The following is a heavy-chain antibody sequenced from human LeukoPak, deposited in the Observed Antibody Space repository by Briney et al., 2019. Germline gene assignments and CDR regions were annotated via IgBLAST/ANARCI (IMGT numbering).Heavy chain of an antibody. CDR3: AKGSNYYDSSGYYPPDAFDI. V-gene: IGHV1-24*01. Sequence: ASVKVSCKASGYTLTGYYMHWVRQAPGKGLEWMGGFDPEDGETIYAQKFQGRVTMTEDTSTDTAYMELSSLRSEDTAVYYCAKGSNYYDSSGYYPPDAFDIWGQGTMVTVSS. J-gene: IGHJ3*02. CDR2: FDPEDGET. CDR1: GYTLTGYY. D-gene: IGHD3-22*01.